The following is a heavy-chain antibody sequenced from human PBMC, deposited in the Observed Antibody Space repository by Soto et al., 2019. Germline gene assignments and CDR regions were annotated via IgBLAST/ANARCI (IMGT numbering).Heavy chain of an antibody. D-gene: IGHD6-19*01. CDR2: INAGNGNT. CDR3: ARDLAVAVAGDFDY. V-gene: IGHV1-3*01. J-gene: IGHJ4*02. CDR1: GYTFTCYA. Sequence: ASVKVSCKSSGYTFTCYAMYCVRRAPGQRLEWMGWINAGNGNTKYSQKFQGRVTITRDTSASTAYMELSSLRSEDTAVYYCARDLAVAVAGDFDYWGQGTLVTVSS.